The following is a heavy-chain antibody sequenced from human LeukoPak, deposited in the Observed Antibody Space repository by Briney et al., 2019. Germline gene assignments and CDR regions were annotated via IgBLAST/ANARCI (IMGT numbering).Heavy chain of an antibody. CDR2: INTNTGNP. CDR1: GYTFTSYA. V-gene: IGHV7-4-1*02. J-gene: IGHJ6*02. CDR3: AREGFGETDYYYYGMDV. D-gene: IGHD3-10*01. Sequence: ASVKVSCKASGYTFTSYAMHWVRQAPGQGLEWMGWINTNTGNPTYAQGFTGRFVFSLDTSVSTAYLQISSLKAEDTAVYYCAREGFGETDYYYYGMDVWGQGTTVTVSS.